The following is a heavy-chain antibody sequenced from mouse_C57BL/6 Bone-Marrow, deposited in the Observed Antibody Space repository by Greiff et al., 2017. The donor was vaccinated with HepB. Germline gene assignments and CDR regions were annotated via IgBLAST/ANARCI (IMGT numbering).Heavy chain of an antibody. J-gene: IGHJ3*01. D-gene: IGHD2-4*01. CDR3: AIYDYDVGWFAY. Sequence: VKLMESGPGLVAPSQSLSITCTVSGFSFTSYAISWVRQPPGKGLEWLGVIWTGGGTNYNSALKSRLSISKDNSKSQVFLKMNSLQTDDTARYYCAIYDYDVGWFAYWGQGTLVTVSA. V-gene: IGHV2-9-1*01. CDR2: IWTGGGT. CDR1: GFSFTSYA.